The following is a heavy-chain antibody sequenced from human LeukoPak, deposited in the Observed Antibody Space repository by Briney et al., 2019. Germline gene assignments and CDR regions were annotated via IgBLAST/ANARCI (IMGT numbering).Heavy chain of an antibody. Sequence: PGGSLRLSCAASGFTFSGSAMHWVRQASGKGLEWVGRIRSKANSYATAYAASVKGRFTISRDNSKNTLYLQMNSLRAEDTAVYYCAKLPYYDFWSGYYSFYNWGQGTLVTVSS. CDR2: IRSKANSYAT. CDR1: GFTFSGSA. J-gene: IGHJ4*02. CDR3: AKLPYYDFWSGYYSFYN. V-gene: IGHV3-73*01. D-gene: IGHD3-3*01.